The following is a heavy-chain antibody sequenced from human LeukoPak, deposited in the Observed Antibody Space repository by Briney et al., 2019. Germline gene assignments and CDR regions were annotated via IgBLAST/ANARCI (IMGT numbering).Heavy chain of an antibody. J-gene: IGHJ6*02. D-gene: IGHD3-10*01. CDR1: GYTFSNYG. CDR3: ARGKITMVRGGTGYYYGMDV. Sequence: ASVKVSCKASGYTFSNYGISWVRQAPGQGLEWMGWISAYSGNTNYAQKLQGRVTMTTDTSTSTAYMELRSLRSDDTAVYYCARGKITMVRGGTGYYYGMDVWGQGTTVTVSS. CDR2: ISAYSGNT. V-gene: IGHV1-18*01.